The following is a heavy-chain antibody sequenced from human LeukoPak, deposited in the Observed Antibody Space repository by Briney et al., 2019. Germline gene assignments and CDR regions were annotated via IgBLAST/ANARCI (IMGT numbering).Heavy chain of an antibody. Sequence: GGSLRLSFAASGFTFSSYSMNWVRQAPGKGLEWVSSISSSSSYIYYADSVKGRFTISRDNAKNSLYLQMNSLRAEDTAVYYCASDEYLGYSYGRLFDYWGQGTLVTVSS. J-gene: IGHJ4*02. CDR3: ASDEYLGYSYGRLFDY. D-gene: IGHD5-18*01. CDR2: ISSSSSYI. V-gene: IGHV3-21*01. CDR1: GFTFSSYS.